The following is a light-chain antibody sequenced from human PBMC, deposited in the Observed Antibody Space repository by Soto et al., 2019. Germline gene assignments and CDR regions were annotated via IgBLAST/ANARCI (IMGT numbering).Light chain of an antibody. CDR3: HQYGSSPRT. J-gene: IGKJ2*01. V-gene: IGKV3-20*01. CDR1: QSISSDY. CDR2: GAS. Sequence: EIVLTQSPGTLSLSPGERATLSCRASQSISSDYLAWYQQKPGQAPRLLIFGASSRATGIPDRFSGSGSGTDFTLTIIRLEPEDFAVYYCHQYGSSPRTFGQGTKLEIK.